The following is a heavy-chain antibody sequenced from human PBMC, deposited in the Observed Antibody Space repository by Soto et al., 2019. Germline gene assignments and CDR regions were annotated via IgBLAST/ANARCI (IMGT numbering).Heavy chain of an antibody. CDR1: GGSISSYY. CDR3: ARTETDTAMVSFDY. CDR2: IYYSGST. Sequence: SETLSLTCTVSGGSISSYYWSWIRQPPGKGLEWIGYIYYSGSTNYNPSLKSRVTLSVDTSKNQFSLKLSSVTAADTAVYYCARTETDTAMVSFDYWGQGTLVTVSS. J-gene: IGHJ4*02. V-gene: IGHV4-59*01. D-gene: IGHD5-18*01.